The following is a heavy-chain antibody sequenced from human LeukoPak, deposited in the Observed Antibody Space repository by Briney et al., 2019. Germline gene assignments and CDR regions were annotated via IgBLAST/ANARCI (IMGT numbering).Heavy chain of an antibody. CDR3: ARGYTYYYDSSGYSY. D-gene: IGHD3-22*01. CDR1: GLTFSDYY. CDR2: ISSSGSTI. V-gene: IGHV3-11*01. J-gene: IGHJ4*02. Sequence: GGSLRLSCAASGLTFSDYYMSWIRQAPGKGLEWVSYISSSGSTIYYADSVKGRFTISRDNAKSSLYLQMNSLRAEDTAVYYCARGYTYYYDSSGYSYWGQGTLVTASS.